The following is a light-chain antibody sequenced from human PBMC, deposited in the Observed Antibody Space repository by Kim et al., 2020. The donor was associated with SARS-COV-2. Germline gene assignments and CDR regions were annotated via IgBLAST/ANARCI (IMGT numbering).Light chain of an antibody. CDR3: QQYDTSPPGYT. CDR1: QSVSSNY. J-gene: IGKJ2*01. CDR2: GAS. V-gene: IGKV3-20*01. Sequence: EIVLTQSPGTLSLSPGERATLSCRASQSVSSNYLAWYQQRPGQAPRLLIYGASSRATGIPDRFSGSGSGTDFTLTISRLGPDDFAVYYCQQYDTSPPGYTFGQGTKLEI.